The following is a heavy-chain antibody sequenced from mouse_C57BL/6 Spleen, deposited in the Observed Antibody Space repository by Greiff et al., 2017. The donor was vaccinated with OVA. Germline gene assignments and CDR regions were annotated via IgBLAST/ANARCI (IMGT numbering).Heavy chain of an antibody. D-gene: IGHD1-1*01. J-gene: IGHJ4*01. V-gene: IGHV1-61*01. CDR2: IYPSDSET. CDR3: ARRVIYYYGSSYVSMDY. CDR1: GYTFTSYL. Sequence: QVQLKQPGAELVRPGSSVKLSCKASGYTFTSYLMDWVKQRPGQGLEWIGNIYPSDSETHYNQKFKDKATLTVDKSSSTAYMQLSSLTSEDSAVYYCARRVIYYYGSSYVSMDYWGQGTSVTVSS.